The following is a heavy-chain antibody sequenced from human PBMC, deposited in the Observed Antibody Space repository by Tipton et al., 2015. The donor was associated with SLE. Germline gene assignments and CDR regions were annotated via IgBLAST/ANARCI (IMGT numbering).Heavy chain of an antibody. D-gene: IGHD3-3*01. CDR1: GGSINGYY. V-gene: IGHV4-4*09. Sequence: TLSLTCTVSGGSINGYYWSWIRQPPGKGLEWIGYIHASGGTNYNPSLKSRVTMSVDTSENQVSLKLTSVTAADTAVFYCTRHEPGGFWANWGQGTLVTVSS. CDR2: IHASGGT. CDR3: TRHEPGGFWAN. J-gene: IGHJ4*02.